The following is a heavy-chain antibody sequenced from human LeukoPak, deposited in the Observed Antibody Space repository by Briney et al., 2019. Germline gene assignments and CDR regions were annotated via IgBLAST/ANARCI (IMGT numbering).Heavy chain of an antibody. D-gene: IGHD3-10*01. CDR2: IRGGGAGA. J-gene: IGHJ3*02. CDR3: AKCSASYDNDALDM. CDR1: GFTFTSYA. V-gene: IGHV3-23*01. Sequence: QPGGSLRLSCAASGFTFTSYAMNWVRQAPGKGLEWVAFIRGGGAGARYADAAKGRFTISRDNSKNTLYLHMNTLRVEDTATYYCAKCSASYDNDALDMWGQGTVVIVPS.